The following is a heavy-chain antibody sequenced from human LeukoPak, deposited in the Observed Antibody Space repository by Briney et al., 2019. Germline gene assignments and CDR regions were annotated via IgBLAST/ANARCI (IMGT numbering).Heavy chain of an antibody. CDR3: ARSRYSSGWYCFDY. CDR2: IYYSGST. CDR1: GGSISSSSYY. D-gene: IGHD6-19*01. J-gene: IGHJ4*02. Sequence: SETLSLTCTVSGGSISSSSYYWGWIRQPPGKGLEWIGSIYYSGSTYYNPSLKSRVTISVDTSKNQFSLKLSSVAAADTAVYYCARSRYSSGWYCFDYWGQGTLVTVSS. V-gene: IGHV4-39*01.